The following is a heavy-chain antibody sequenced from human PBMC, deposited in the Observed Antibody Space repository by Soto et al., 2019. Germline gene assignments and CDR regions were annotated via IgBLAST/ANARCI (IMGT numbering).Heavy chain of an antibody. J-gene: IGHJ4*02. V-gene: IGHV1-58*02. Sequence: ASVKVSCKASGFTFTSSAMQWVRQARGQRLEWIGWIVVGSGNTNYAQKFQERVTITRDMSTSTAYMGLSSLRSEDTAVYYCAAALVVVADTSFDYWGQGTLVTVSS. CDR2: IVVGSGNT. CDR1: GFTFTSSA. CDR3: AAALVVVADTSFDY. D-gene: IGHD2-15*01.